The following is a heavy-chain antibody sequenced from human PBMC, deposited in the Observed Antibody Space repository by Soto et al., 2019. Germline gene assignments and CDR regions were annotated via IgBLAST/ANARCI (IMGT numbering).Heavy chain of an antibody. D-gene: IGHD6-19*01. CDR2: ISSSSAYI. CDR1: GLTFNTYN. J-gene: IGHJ5*02. Sequence: GGSLRLSCAATGLTFNTYNMNWVRQAPGKGLEWVSSISSSSAYIYYAASVKGRFTISRDNAKNLLFLQINSLRAEDTAVYYCARDGGSGLNWFDPWGQGTQVTVSS. V-gene: IGHV3-21*01. CDR3: ARDGGSGLNWFDP.